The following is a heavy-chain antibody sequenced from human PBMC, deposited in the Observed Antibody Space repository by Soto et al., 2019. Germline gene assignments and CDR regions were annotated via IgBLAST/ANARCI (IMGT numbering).Heavy chain of an antibody. CDR3: ARGNQGATRGVIIRKKYYYYGMDV. V-gene: IGHV1-69*13. CDR2: IIPIFGTA. Sequence: SVKVSCNASGGTFSSYAISWVRQAPGQGLEWMGGIIPIFGTANYAQKFQGRVTITADESTSTAYMELSSLRSEDTAVYYCARGNQGATRGVIIRKKYYYYGMDVWGQGPTVTVSS. CDR1: GGTFSSYA. D-gene: IGHD3-10*01. J-gene: IGHJ6*02.